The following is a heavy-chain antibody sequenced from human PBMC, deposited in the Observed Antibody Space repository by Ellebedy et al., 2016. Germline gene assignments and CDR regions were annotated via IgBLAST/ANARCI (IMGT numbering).Heavy chain of an antibody. J-gene: IGHJ4*02. CDR3: ARDYYYDSSGYSAGLDY. CDR1: GGSISSYY. V-gene: IGHV4-34*01. Sequence: SETLSLTCTLSGGSISSYYWSWIRQPPGKGLEWIGEINHSGSTNYNPSLKSRVTISVDTSKNQFSLKLSSVTAADTAVYYCARDYYYDSSGYSAGLDYWGQGTLVTVSS. CDR2: INHSGST. D-gene: IGHD3-22*01.